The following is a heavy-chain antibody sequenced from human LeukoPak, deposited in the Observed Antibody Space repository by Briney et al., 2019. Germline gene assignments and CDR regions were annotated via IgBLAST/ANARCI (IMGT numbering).Heavy chain of an antibody. CDR3: ARTNSRSSNYYYGMDV. D-gene: IGHD6-6*01. J-gene: IGHJ6*02. Sequence: PGGSLRLSCAASGFIFSSYGMHWVRQAPGKGLEWLAVIWYDGSNSYYADSVKGQFTISRDNSKNTLYLQMNSLRAEDTAVYYCARTNSRSSNYYYGMDVWGQGTTVTVSS. CDR1: GFIFSSYG. CDR2: IWYDGSNS. V-gene: IGHV3-33*01.